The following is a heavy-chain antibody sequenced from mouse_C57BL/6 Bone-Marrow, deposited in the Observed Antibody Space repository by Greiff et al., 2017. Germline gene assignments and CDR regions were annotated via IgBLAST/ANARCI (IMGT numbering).Heavy chain of an antibody. J-gene: IGHJ3*01. V-gene: IGHV1-64*01. D-gene: IGHD2-12*01. CDR3: ARSYYSPWFAY. CDR2: IHPNSGST. Sequence: VQLQQPGAELVKPGASVKLSCKASGYTFTSYWMHWVKQRPGQGLEWIGMIHPNSGSTNYNEKFKSKATLTVDKSSSTAYMQLSSLTSEDSAVYYCARSYYSPWFAYWGKGTLVTVSA. CDR1: GYTFTSYW.